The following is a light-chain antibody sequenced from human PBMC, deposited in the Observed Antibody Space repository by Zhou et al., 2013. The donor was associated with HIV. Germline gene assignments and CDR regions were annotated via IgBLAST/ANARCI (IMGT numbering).Light chain of an antibody. J-gene: IGKJ4*01. V-gene: IGKV1-39*01. Sequence: DIQMTQSPSSLSASIGDRVAITCRASQNISNFLNWYQQKPGKAPKLLIYAASSLLSGVTSRFSGSESGTDFTLTISNLQPQDFATYYCQQSYNTPFTFGGGTMVEIK. CDR1: QNISNF. CDR3: QQSYNTPFT. CDR2: AAS.